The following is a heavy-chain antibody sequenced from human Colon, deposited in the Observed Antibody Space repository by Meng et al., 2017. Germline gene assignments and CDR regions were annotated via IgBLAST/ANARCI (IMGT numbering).Heavy chain of an antibody. D-gene: IGHD6-19*01. Sequence: VEPQESGPRLVRPSDILSLTCPVVGVSVTITGYYWSLIRQSPGKGLEWIGYIYYTGTTNYNPALKSRVTISVDTSKNQFSLKLSSVTPADTAVYFCARDNLLTSGSRFCFDYWGQGALVTVSS. CDR1: GVSVTITGYY. CDR3: ARDNLLTSGSRFCFDY. V-gene: IGHV4-61*08. CDR2: IYYTGTT. J-gene: IGHJ4*02.